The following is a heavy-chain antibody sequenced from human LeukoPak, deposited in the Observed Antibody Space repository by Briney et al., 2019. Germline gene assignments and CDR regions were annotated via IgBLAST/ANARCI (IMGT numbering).Heavy chain of an antibody. J-gene: IGHJ4*02. CDR2: ISGSGGDT. CDR3: AKDRLHSYGHGIDY. CDR1: ILSFSNYG. V-gene: IGHV3-23*01. D-gene: IGHD5-18*01. Sequence: PGGSLRLSCEVSILSFSNYGRNCVRQAPGKGLEWVSTISGSGGDTFYADSVKGRFTVSRDNSKNTVFLQMTSLRVEDTALYYCAKDRLHSYGHGIDYWGQGTLVTVSS.